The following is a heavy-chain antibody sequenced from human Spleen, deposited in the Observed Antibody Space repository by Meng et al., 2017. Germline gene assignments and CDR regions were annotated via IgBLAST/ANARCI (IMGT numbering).Heavy chain of an antibody. D-gene: IGHD2-8*01. V-gene: IGHV4-34*01. CDR3: ARATYGFYPNFDP. J-gene: IGHJ5*02. CDR1: VGSFRDNY. CDR2: ISYSGTT. Sequence: QLHLQQWGAGLWRLPATLSLTRVFSVGSFRDNYWIWIRQSPGKGLEWVGEISYSGTTSYKPSLKSRVTISIDTSKNQFSLKLTSVTAADTAIYYCARATYGFYPNFDPWGQGTLVTVSS.